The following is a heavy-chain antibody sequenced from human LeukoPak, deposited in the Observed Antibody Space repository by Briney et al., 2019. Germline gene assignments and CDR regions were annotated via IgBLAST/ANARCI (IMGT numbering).Heavy chain of an antibody. J-gene: IGHJ6*03. CDR3: ARGARGSGSYYNPNYYYYYMDV. CDR2: IKQDGSEK. CDR1: GFTFSSYW. Sequence: PGGSLRLSCAASGFTFSSYWMSWVRQAPGKGLEWVANIKQDGSEKYYVDSVKGRFTISRDNAKNSLYLQMNSLRAEDTAVYYCARGARGSGSYYNPNYYYYYMDVWGKGTTATISS. D-gene: IGHD3-10*01. V-gene: IGHV3-7*01.